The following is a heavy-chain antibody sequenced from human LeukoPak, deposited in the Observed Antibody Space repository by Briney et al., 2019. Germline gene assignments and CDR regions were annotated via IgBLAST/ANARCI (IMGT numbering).Heavy chain of an antibody. V-gene: IGHV1-2*06. CDR2: INPNSGGT. CDR1: GYTFTGYY. Sequence: ASVKVSCKASGYTFTGYYMHWVRQAPGQGLEWMGRINPNSGGTNYAQKFQGRVTMTRDTSISTAYMELSSLRSEDTAVYYCARERTRSLTIFGVVTEAYYYYGMDAWGQGTTVTVSS. CDR3: ARERTRSLTIFGVVTEAYYYYGMDA. J-gene: IGHJ6*02. D-gene: IGHD3-3*01.